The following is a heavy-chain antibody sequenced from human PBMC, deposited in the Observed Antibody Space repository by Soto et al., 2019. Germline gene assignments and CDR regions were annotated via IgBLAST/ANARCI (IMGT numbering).Heavy chain of an antibody. V-gene: IGHV5-10-1*01. CDR3: ASGTYTAAGIDY. D-gene: IGHD6-13*01. CDR2: IDPSDSYT. J-gene: IGHJ4*02. Sequence: GDSLKISCLGSGYSFTSYWISWVRQMPGKGLEWMGRIDPSDSYTNYSPSFQGHVTISADKSISTAYLQWSSLKASDTAMYYCASGTYTAAGIDYWGKGTLVTVSS. CDR1: GYSFTSYW.